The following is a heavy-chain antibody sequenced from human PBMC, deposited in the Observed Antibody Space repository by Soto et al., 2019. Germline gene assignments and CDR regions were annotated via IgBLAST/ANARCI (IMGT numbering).Heavy chain of an antibody. CDR3: ARPGVSFNWFDP. J-gene: IGHJ5*02. Sequence: SETLSLTCAVYGGSFSGYYWSWIRQPPGKGLEWIGEINHSASTNYNPSLKSRVTISVDTSKNQFSLKLSSVTAADTAVYSCARPGVSFNWFDPWGQGTLVTVSS. D-gene: IGHD6-13*01. CDR2: INHSAST. V-gene: IGHV4-34*01. CDR1: GGSFSGYY.